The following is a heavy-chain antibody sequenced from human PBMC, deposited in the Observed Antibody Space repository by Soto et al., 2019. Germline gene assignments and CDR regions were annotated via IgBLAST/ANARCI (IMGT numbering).Heavy chain of an antibody. J-gene: IGHJ5*02. D-gene: IGHD3-10*01. Sequence: PSETLSLTCTVSGDSISSYYWSWIRQPPGKGLEWIGYIYYSGSTNYNPSLKSRVTISVDTSKNQFSLKLSSVTAADTAVYYCARDGGGGNNWFDPWGREPLVTVS. CDR3: ARDGGGGNNWFDP. CDR1: GDSISSYY. V-gene: IGHV4-59*01. CDR2: IYYSGST.